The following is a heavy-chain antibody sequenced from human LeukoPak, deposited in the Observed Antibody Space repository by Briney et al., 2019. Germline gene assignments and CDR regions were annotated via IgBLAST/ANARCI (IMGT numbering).Heavy chain of an antibody. D-gene: IGHD1-26*01. Sequence: GGSLRLSCAASGFTFSSYGMNWVRQAPGKGLEWVSSISSSSYIYYADSVKGRFTISRDNAKNSLYLQMNSLRAEDTAVYYCASGELLPNRFDPWGQGALVTVSS. J-gene: IGHJ5*02. V-gene: IGHV3-21*01. CDR2: ISSSSYI. CDR3: ASGELLPNRFDP. CDR1: GFTFSSYG.